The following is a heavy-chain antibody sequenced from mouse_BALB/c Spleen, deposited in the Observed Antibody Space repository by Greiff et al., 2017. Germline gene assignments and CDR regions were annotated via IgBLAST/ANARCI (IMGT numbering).Heavy chain of an antibody. V-gene: IGHV1S135*01. Sequence: VQLQQSGAELVRPGVSVKISCKASGYSFTSYYMHWVKQSHGKSLEWIGYIDPFNGGTSYNQKFKGKATLTVDKSSSTAYMHLSSLTSEDSAVYYCARSTIGTKAWFAYWGQGTLVTVSA. D-gene: IGHD2-14*01. CDR2: IDPFNGGT. J-gene: IGHJ3*01. CDR1: GYSFTSYY. CDR3: ARSTIGTKAWFAY.